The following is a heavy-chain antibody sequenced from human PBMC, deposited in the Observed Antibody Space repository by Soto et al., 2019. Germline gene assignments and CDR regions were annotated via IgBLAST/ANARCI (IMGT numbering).Heavy chain of an antibody. D-gene: IGHD3-3*01. CDR2: IYHGDSDT. CDR3: ARRYYDFWSGYYTPYYFDY. V-gene: IGHV5-51*01. J-gene: IGHJ4*02. CDR1: GYSFTSYW. Sequence: GESLKISCKGSGYSFTSYWIGWVRPMSGEGLEWMGIIYHGDSDTRYSPSFQGQVNISADKSISTAYLQWSSLKASDTAMYYCARRYYDFWSGYYTPYYFDYWGQGTLVTVSS.